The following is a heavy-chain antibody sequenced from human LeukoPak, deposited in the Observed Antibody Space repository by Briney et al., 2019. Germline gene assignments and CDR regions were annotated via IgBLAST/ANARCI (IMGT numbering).Heavy chain of an antibody. CDR3: AIVDTTVGFDY. CDR1: GSTFTTYG. D-gene: IGHD5-18*01. Sequence: ASVKVSCKTSGSTFTTYGITWVRQAPGQGLAWMGWISAYNGNTAYAQKFQGRVTVTTDTSTRTASMDLRSLRSDDTAVYYCAIVDTTVGFDYWGQGTLVTVSS. V-gene: IGHV1-18*04. J-gene: IGHJ4*02. CDR2: ISAYNGNT.